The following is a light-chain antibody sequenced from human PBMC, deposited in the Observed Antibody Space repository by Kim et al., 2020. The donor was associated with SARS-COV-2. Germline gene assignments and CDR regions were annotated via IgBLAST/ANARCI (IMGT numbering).Light chain of an antibody. CDR3: QQYYGTPPYS. CDR2: WAS. Sequence: DIVMTQSPDSLAVSLGERATINCKSSQSLLYSSNNKNYLAWYQQKPGQPPKLLIYWASTRESGVPDRFSGSGSGTDFTLTISSLQAEDVAVYYCQQYYGTPPYSFGQGTKLEI. V-gene: IGKV4-1*01. J-gene: IGKJ2*03. CDR1: QSLLYSSNNKNY.